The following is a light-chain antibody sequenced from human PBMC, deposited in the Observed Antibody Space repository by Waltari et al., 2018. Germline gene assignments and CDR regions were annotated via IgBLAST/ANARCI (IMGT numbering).Light chain of an antibody. CDR2: SNN. V-gene: IGLV1-44*01. Sequence: QSVLTQPPSASGPPGQRVTISCSGSSSNIGGNSVNWYQQLPGTAPKLLIYSNNQRPSGVPDRFSGSKSGTSASLAISGLQSEDEADYYCAAWDDSLNGFYVFGTGTRVTVL. CDR3: AAWDDSLNGFYV. CDR1: SSNIGGNS. J-gene: IGLJ1*01.